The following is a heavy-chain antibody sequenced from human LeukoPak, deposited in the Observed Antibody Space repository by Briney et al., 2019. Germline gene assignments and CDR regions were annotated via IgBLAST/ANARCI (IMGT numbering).Heavy chain of an antibody. CDR2: ITGGSGAK. Sequence: PGGSLRVSCTASGFTFSSFAMSRVPQAPGKGLEWVSTITGGSGAKYYADPVKGRFTISRDNSKDTLYLKMHSLRAEDTAVYFCAKDTPLTTYTSGWSSNSFDYWGQGTLVAVSS. D-gene: IGHD6-19*01. J-gene: IGHJ4*02. CDR3: AKDTPLTTYTSGWSSNSFDY. V-gene: IGHV3-23*01. CDR1: GFTFSSFA.